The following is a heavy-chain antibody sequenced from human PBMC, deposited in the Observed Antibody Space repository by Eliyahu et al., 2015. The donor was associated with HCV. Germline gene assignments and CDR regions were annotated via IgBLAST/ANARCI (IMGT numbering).Heavy chain of an antibody. D-gene: IGHD2-15*01. Sequence: QVQLVQSGAEVRKPGSSVKVSCKASGGTFSRYAIXWVRQAPGQGLEWIGGIIPIFGTANYAQKFQGRVTITADESTSTAYMELNSLRSEDTAMYYCAREGGDYCSGGGCFLLYWGQGTLVSVSS. CDR3: AREGGDYCSGGGCFLLY. V-gene: IGHV1-69*01. CDR2: IIPIFGTA. J-gene: IGHJ4*02. CDR1: GGTFSRYA.